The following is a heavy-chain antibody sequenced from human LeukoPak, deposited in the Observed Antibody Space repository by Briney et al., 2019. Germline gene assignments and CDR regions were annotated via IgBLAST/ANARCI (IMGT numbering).Heavy chain of an antibody. V-gene: IGHV3-33*01. Sequence: GGSLRLSCAASGFTFSSYGMHWVRQAPGKGLEWVAVIWYDGSNKYYADSVKGRFTISRDNSKNTLYLQMNSLRAEDTAVYYCARGLIVRGLFDWFDPWGQGTLVTVSS. CDR1: GFTFSSYG. D-gene: IGHD2/OR15-2a*01. CDR2: IWYDGSNK. J-gene: IGHJ5*02. CDR3: ARGLIVRGLFDWFDP.